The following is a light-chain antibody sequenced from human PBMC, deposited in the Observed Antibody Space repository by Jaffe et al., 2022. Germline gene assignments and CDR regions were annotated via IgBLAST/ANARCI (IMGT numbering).Light chain of an antibody. CDR3: CSSTSSSTLGGV. Sequence: QSALTQPASVSGSPGQSITISCTGTSSDVGRYKYVSWYQQHPGKAPKLIIYEVNNRPSGVSNRFSGSKSGNTASLTISGLQAEDEADYYCCSSTSSSTLGGVFGTGTKVTVL. CDR2: EVN. J-gene: IGLJ1*01. CDR1: SSDVGRYKY. V-gene: IGLV2-14*01.